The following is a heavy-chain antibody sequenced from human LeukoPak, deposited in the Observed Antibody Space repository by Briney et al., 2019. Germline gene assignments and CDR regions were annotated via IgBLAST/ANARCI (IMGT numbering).Heavy chain of an antibody. Sequence: GGSLRLSCAASGLTFSRYYMHWVRQAPGKGPEWVSRMSGDGSYVLYADSVKGRFSISRDNAKNTVYLQMSSLRAEDTAVYYCVAMIIGERDYWGQGTLVTVSS. CDR1: GLTFSRYY. V-gene: IGHV3-74*01. CDR2: MSGDGSYV. J-gene: IGHJ4*02. D-gene: IGHD2-2*01. CDR3: VAMIIGERDY.